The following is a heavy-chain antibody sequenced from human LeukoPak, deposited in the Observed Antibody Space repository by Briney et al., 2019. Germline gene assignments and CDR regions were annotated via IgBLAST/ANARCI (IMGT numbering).Heavy chain of an antibody. J-gene: IGHJ4*02. CDR2: VSGDNT. CDR3: ATASGYARFDY. D-gene: IGHD5-12*01. CDR1: GFTFSSYA. Sequence: GGSQRLSCAASGFTFSSYAMNWVRQAPGKGLEWVSIVSGDNTYYADSVKGRFTISRDNSRNTLYLQMNSLRAEDTAVYYCATASGYARFDYWGQGTLVTVSS. V-gene: IGHV3-23*01.